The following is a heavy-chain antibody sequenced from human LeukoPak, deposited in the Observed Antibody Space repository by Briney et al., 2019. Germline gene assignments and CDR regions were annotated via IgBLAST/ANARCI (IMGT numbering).Heavy chain of an antibody. CDR2: INHSGST. Sequence: SETLSLTCAVYGGSFSGYYWTWIRQPPGKGLEWIGEINHSGSTNYNPSLKSRVTISVDTSKNQFSLRLSSVTAADTAMYYCARDQLLAEYYFDYWGQGTLVTVSS. J-gene: IGHJ4*02. D-gene: IGHD2-2*01. V-gene: IGHV4-34*01. CDR3: ARDQLLAEYYFDY. CDR1: GGSFSGYY.